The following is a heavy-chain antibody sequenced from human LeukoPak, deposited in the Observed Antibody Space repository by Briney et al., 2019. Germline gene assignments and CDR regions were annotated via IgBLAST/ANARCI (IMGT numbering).Heavy chain of an antibody. Sequence: GGSLRLSCAASGFTFSSYAMHWVRQAPGKGLEWVAVISYDGSNKYYADSVKGRFTISRDNSKNTLYLRMNSLRAEDTAVYYCARGPFDYWGQGTLVTVSS. CDR1: GFTFSSYA. V-gene: IGHV3-30-3*01. J-gene: IGHJ4*02. CDR3: ARGPFDY. CDR2: ISYDGSNK.